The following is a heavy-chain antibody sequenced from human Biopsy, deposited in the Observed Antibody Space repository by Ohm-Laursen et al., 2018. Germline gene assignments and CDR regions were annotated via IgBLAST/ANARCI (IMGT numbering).Heavy chain of an antibody. J-gene: IGHJ4*02. D-gene: IGHD3-22*01. CDR2: INPNNDNT. CDR3: ARGPRGLVVITTTALYFDY. Sequence: GASVKVSCKASGYTFTGQYLHWVRQAPGQGLEWMGRINPNNDNTAYAQKFQGRITMTKDTSTSTVYMDLSSLTFDDSAVYYCARGPRGLVVITTTALYFDYWGQGNLVTVSS. CDR1: GYTFTGQY. V-gene: IGHV1-46*01.